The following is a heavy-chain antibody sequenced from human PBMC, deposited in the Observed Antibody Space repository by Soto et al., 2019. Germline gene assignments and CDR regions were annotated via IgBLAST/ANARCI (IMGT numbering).Heavy chain of an antibody. Sequence: SGPTLVNPTPTLTLTCTFSGFSLTTSGMRVNWVRQPPGKALEWLARIDWDDYKLYSTSLRTRLTISKDTSKNQVVLRMTNMNPVDTATYYCARTTGRDAATLAFDIWGQGTTATVSS. CDR3: ARTTGRDAATLAFDI. J-gene: IGHJ3*02. V-gene: IGHV2-70*04. D-gene: IGHD7-27*01. CDR2: IDWDDYK. CDR1: GFSLTTSGMR.